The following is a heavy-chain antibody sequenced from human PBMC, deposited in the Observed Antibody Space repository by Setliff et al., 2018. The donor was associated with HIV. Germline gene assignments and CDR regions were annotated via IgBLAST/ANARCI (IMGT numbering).Heavy chain of an antibody. CDR2: MNPNSGNR. Sequence: ASVKVSCKASGYNFNSYDINWVHWVRQATGQGLEWVGWMNPNSGNRGYAQKFQGRVTMTRITSISTAYMELSGLRSEDTAVYYCAIDVIGGWLRPMPDFWGPGTLVTVS. D-gene: IGHD5-12*01. CDR3: AIDVIGGWLRPMPDF. J-gene: IGHJ4*02. V-gene: IGHV1-8*02. CDR1: GYNFNSYD.